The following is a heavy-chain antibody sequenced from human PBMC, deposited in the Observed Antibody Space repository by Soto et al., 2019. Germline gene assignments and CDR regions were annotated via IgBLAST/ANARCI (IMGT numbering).Heavy chain of an antibody. CDR1: GFTFTSFA. V-gene: IGHV3-23*01. CDR3: AKKSYYYDTSGYSEYFQH. CDR2: VSGNGATT. J-gene: IGHJ1*01. D-gene: IGHD3-22*01. Sequence: PRGSLRLSCAASGFTFTSFAMSWVRQAPGKGLEWVAAVSGNGATTHYADSVKGRFTVSRDNSRNTVYLQLNSLRAEDTAVFYCAKKSYYYDTSGYSEYFQHWGQGTLVTVSS.